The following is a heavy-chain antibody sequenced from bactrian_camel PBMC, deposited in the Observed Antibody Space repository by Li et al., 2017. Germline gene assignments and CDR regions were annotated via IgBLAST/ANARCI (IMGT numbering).Heavy chain of an antibody. D-gene: IGHD3*01. V-gene: IGHV3S66*01. CDR3: AAGWSFGVGTLLRRHYNY. CDR1: GYISDGYC. J-gene: IGHJ4*01. Sequence: DVQLVESGGGSVHAGGSLRLSCEASGYISDGYCMGWFRQAPGKEREGVATIDVDGTTRYRNSVKGRFTLSKDDAKNTVSLQMNSLKPEDSGMYYCAAGWSFGVGTLLRRHYNYWGQGTQVTVS. CDR2: IDVDGTT.